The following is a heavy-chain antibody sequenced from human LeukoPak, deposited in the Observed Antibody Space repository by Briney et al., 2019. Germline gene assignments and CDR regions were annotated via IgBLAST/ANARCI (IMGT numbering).Heavy chain of an antibody. V-gene: IGHV4-59*01. Sequence: PSETLSLTCTVSGGSISTYQRSWIRQPPGKGLECIGNIDKSGSTNYNPSLKSRVTISIDTSENQFSLRLSSLTAADTAVYYCARDGPQWLAAFDYWGQGPLVPVSS. J-gene: IGHJ4*02. D-gene: IGHD6-19*01. CDR3: ARDGPQWLAAFDY. CDR1: GGSISTYQ. CDR2: IDKSGST.